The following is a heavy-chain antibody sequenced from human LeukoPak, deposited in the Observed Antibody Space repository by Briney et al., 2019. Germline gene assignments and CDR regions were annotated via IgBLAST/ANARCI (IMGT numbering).Heavy chain of an antibody. V-gene: IGHV4-59*01. J-gene: IGHJ4*02. CDR3: ARDFMGLRGAWDY. CDR2: IYYSGST. Sequence: SETLSLTCTVSGGSISSYYWSWIRQPPGKGLEWIGYIYYSGSTNYNPSLKGRVTISVDTSKNQFSLKLSSVTAADTAVYYCARDFMGLRGAWDYWGQGTLVTVSS. CDR1: GGSISSYY. D-gene: IGHD3-10*01.